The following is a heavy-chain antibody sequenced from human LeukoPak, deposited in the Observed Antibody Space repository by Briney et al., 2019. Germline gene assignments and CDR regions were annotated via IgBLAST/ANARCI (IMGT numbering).Heavy chain of an antibody. CDR1: GGSISSGGYS. J-gene: IGHJ3*02. Sequence: SETLSLTCAVSGGSISSGGYSWSWIRQPPGKGLEWIGYIYHSGGTYYNPSLKSRVTISVDRSKNQFSLKLSSVTAADTAVYYCARILAVGATVAFDIWGQGTMVTVSS. V-gene: IGHV4-30-2*01. CDR3: ARILAVGATVAFDI. D-gene: IGHD1-26*01. CDR2: IYHSGGT.